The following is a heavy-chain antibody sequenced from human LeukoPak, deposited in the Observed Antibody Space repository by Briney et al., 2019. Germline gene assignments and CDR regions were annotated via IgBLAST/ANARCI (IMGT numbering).Heavy chain of an antibody. Sequence: PSETLSLTCAVYGGSFSGYYWSWIRQPPGKGLEWIGEINHSGSTNYNPSLESRVTISVDTSKNQFSLKLSSVTAADTAVYYCARGKTLILEWSYYYYMDVWGKGTTVTVSS. CDR1: GGSFSGYY. D-gene: IGHD3-3*01. CDR2: INHSGST. V-gene: IGHV4-34*01. CDR3: ARGKTLILEWSYYYYMDV. J-gene: IGHJ6*03.